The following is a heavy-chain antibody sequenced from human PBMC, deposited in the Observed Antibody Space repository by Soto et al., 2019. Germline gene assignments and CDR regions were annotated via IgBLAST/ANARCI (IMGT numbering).Heavy chain of an antibody. Sequence: QEQLVESGGGVVQPGRSLRLSCAASGFAFSNQGMHWVRRAPGKGLEWVALISHDGQNIYYADSVKGRFAVSRDNSKNILFLQLSSLRLNDTAVYYCAKVESGHPEAFYSWGLGTMVTVSS. J-gene: IGHJ5*02. CDR1: GFAFSNQG. V-gene: IGHV3-30*18. D-gene: IGHD3-3*01. CDR3: AKVESGHPEAFYS. CDR2: ISHDGQNI.